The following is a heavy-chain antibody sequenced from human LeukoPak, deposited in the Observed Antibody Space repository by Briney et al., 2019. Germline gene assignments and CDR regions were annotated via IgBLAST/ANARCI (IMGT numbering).Heavy chain of an antibody. CDR1: GFTFSNYW. Sequence: PGGSLRLSCAVSGFTFSNYWMHWVRQAPGKGLVWVSRINTDGSSTTYADSVKGRFTISRDNAKNTLYLQMNSLRAEDTAVYYCARDMECCGGDCYAFDIWGQGTMVTVSS. V-gene: IGHV3-74*01. CDR2: INTDGSST. J-gene: IGHJ3*02. CDR3: ARDMECCGGDCYAFDI. D-gene: IGHD2-21*02.